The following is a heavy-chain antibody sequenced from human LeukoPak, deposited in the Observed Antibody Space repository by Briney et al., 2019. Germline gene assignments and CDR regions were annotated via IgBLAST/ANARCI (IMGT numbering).Heavy chain of an antibody. V-gene: IGHV4-31*03. CDR3: AREAGSGSFFDY. CDR1: DGSISSGGYY. Sequence: SQTLSLTCTVSDGSISSGGYYWRWIRQHPGKGLEWIGYIYYSGSTYYNPSLKSRVTISVDTSKNQFSLKLSSVTAADTAVYYCAREAGSGSFFDYWGQGTLVTVSS. D-gene: IGHD3-10*01. J-gene: IGHJ4*02. CDR2: IYYSGST.